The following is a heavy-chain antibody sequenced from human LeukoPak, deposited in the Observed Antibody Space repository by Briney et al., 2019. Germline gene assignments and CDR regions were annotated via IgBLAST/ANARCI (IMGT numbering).Heavy chain of an antibody. V-gene: IGHV5-10-1*01. CDR1: GGTFSSYA. CDR3: ARGGWLDDY. Sequence: KVSCKASGGTFSSYAISWVRQMPGKGLEWMGRVDPRDSNTKYSPAFEGHVTFSADKSISTAFLQWSSLEASDTAVYYCARGGWLDDYWGQGTLVTVSS. J-gene: IGHJ4*02. CDR2: VDPRDSNT. D-gene: IGHD6-19*01.